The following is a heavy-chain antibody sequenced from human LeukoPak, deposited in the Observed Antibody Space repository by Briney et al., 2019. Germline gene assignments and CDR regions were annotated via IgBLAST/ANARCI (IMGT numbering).Heavy chain of an antibody. CDR3: ARLAYYDNSGSSRPFDI. CDR1: GFSLTTRGVG. J-gene: IGHJ3*02. D-gene: IGHD3-22*01. V-gene: IGHV2-5*02. CDR2: IYWDDDK. Sequence: SGPTLVNPTQTLTLTCAFSGFSLTTRGVGVGWIRQPPGKALEWLALIYWDDDKRRSPSLKSRLTITKDTSKKQVVLTVTNLDPVDTATYYCARLAYYDNSGSSRPFDIWGQGTRVTVSS.